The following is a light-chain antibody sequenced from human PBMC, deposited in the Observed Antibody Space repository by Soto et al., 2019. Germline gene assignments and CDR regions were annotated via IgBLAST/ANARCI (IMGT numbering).Light chain of an antibody. Sequence: DIVLTQTPLSLSVTPGQPASISCKPSQSLLHSDGKTYLYWYLQKPGNPPQLMIYEVSNRLSGVPDRFSGSGSGTDFTLKISRVEAEDVGVYYCMQSIQFPITFGQGTRLEIK. CDR1: QSLLHSDGKTY. J-gene: IGKJ5*01. CDR2: EVS. V-gene: IGKV2D-29*01. CDR3: MQSIQFPIT.